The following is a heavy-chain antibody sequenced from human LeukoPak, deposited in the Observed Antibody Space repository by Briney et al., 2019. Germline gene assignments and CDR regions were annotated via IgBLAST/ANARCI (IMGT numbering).Heavy chain of an antibody. CDR1: GFTFSSYG. V-gene: IGHV3-30*18. D-gene: IGHD3-9*01. Sequence: GGSLTLSCAATGFTFSSYGMHWVRQAPGKGLEGVAVISYDGSNKYYADSVKGRFTISRDNSKNTLYLQMNSLRAEDTAVYYCAKGSGDDISTYYFDYWGQGTLVTVSS. J-gene: IGHJ4*02. CDR2: ISYDGSNK. CDR3: AKGSGDDISTYYFDY.